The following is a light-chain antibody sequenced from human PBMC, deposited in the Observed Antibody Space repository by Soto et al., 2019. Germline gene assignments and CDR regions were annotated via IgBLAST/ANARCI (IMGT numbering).Light chain of an antibody. J-gene: IGKJ5*01. CDR3: QQYYDWPIT. Sequence: EIVFTQSPATLSLFPGERATLSCRASQSVSIYLAWYQQKPGQAPRLLIYGASTRATGIPARFSGSGSGTGFTLTISSLQSEDFAVYYCQQYYDWPITFGQGTRLEIK. CDR1: QSVSIY. CDR2: GAS. V-gene: IGKV3-15*01.